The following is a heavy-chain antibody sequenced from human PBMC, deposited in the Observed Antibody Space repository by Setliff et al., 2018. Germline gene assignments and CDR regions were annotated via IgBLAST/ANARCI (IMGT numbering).Heavy chain of an antibody. D-gene: IGHD3-10*01. V-gene: IGHV1-2*06. J-gene: IGHJ4*02. CDR3: ARVGSLAPLYYGNY. CDR2: INPNSGGT. Sequence: AASVKVSCKASGYTFTGYSMHWVRQAPGQGLEWMGRINPNSGGTNYAQKFQGRVTMTRGTSISTAYMELSRLRSDDTAVYYCARVGSLAPLYYGNYWGQGTLVTAPQ. CDR1: GYTFTGYS.